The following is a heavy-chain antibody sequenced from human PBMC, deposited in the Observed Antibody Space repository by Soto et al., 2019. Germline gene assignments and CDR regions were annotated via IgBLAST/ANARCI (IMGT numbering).Heavy chain of an antibody. Sequence: SGPTLVNPTQTLTLTCTFSGFSLSTSGMCVNWIRQSPGKALEWLALIDWEDDKNYSKSLKTRLTISKDTSKNQVVLTMTNMDPVDTATYYCARSMTKKYYYFYGMDVWGQGTKGTVS. CDR2: IDWEDDK. J-gene: IGHJ6*02. CDR1: GFSLSTSGMC. D-gene: IGHD4-17*01. CDR3: ARSMTKKYYYFYGMDV. V-gene: IGHV2-70*01.